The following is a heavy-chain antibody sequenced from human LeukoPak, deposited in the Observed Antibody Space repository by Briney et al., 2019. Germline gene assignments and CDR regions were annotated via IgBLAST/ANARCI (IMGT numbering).Heavy chain of an antibody. CDR3: ARAGSGLSIGAFDI. V-gene: IGHV3-30*04. J-gene: IGHJ3*02. CDR2: ISYDGSNK. CDR1: GFTISSYA. Sequence: GGSLRLSCAASGFTISSYAMHWVRQAPGKGLEWVAVISYDGSNKYYADSVKGRFTISRDNSKNTLYLQMNSLRAADTAVYYCARAGSGLSIGAFDIWGQGTMVTVSS. D-gene: IGHD3-10*01.